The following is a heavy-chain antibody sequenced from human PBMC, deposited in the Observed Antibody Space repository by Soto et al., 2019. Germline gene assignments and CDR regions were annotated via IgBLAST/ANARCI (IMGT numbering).Heavy chain of an antibody. J-gene: IGHJ6*02. CDR2: ISSSGSTI. V-gene: IGHV3-11*01. CDR1: GFTFSDYY. D-gene: IGHD3-3*01. Sequence: PGGSLRLSCAASGFTFSDYYMSWIRQAPGKGLEWVSYISSSGSTIYYADSVKGRFTISRDNAKNSLYLQMNSLRAEDTAVYYCARGLRYYDFWSGYRPYGMDVWGQGTTVPVPS. CDR3: ARGLRYYDFWSGYRPYGMDV.